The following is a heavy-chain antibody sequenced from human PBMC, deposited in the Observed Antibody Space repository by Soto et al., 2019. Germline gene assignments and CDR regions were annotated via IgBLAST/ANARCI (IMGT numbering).Heavy chain of an antibody. D-gene: IGHD2-15*01. CDR2: VSYYNGTT. CDR3: ARDLTRFCSGGSCPFSM. CDR1: EDIFNNFG. Sequence: QAQLVQSGAEVKKPGASVKVACTASEDIFNNFGITWVRQAPGQGLEWLGWVSYYNGTTNYAHRLQGRVFMTTDTATSTAYLELRSLTFNDTAVYYCARDLTRFCSGGSCPFSMWGQGTQVIVSS. V-gene: IGHV1-18*01. J-gene: IGHJ4*02.